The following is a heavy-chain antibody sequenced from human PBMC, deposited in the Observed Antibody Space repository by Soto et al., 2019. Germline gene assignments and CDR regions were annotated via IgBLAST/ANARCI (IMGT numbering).Heavy chain of an antibody. CDR1: GFTFSSYW. D-gene: IGHD3-16*01. CDR3: ASSPSWGNCFDP. CDR2: IKSDGSIT. Sequence: EVQLVESGGGLVQPGESLRLSCAASGFTFSSYWMHWVRQAPGKGLAWVSRIKSDGSITNYADSVKGRFTISRDNAKNTLYLQMNSLRVEDTAVYYCASSPSWGNCFDPWGQGTLVTVSS. J-gene: IGHJ5*02. V-gene: IGHV3-74*01.